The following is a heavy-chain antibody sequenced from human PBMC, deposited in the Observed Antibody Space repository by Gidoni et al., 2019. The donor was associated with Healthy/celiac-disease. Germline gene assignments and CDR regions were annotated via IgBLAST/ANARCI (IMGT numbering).Heavy chain of an antibody. CDR2: INHSGST. CDR1: GGSFSDYY. J-gene: IGHJ4*02. D-gene: IGHD5-12*01. V-gene: IGHV4-34*01. CDR3: AIDGYKLKRDFDY. Sequence: QVQLQQWGAGLLKPSETLSLTCAVYGGSFSDYYWSWIRQPPGKGLEWIGEINHSGSTNYTQSLKSRVTISVDTSKNQFSLKLSSVTAADTAVYYCAIDGYKLKRDFDYWGQGTLVTVSS.